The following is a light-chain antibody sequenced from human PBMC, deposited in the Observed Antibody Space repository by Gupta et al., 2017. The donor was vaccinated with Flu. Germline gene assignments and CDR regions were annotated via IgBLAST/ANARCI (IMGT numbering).Light chain of an antibody. V-gene: IGKV3-20*01. Sequence: DIVFTQSPGTLSLSPGEGATISCRASQSVSSSYLAWYQQKPGQAPRLLIYGASSRATGIPDRFSGSGSGTDFTLTISRLEPEDFAVYYCQQYGSSPQTFGQGTKVEIK. CDR2: GAS. J-gene: IGKJ1*01. CDR1: QSVSSSY. CDR3: QQYGSSPQT.